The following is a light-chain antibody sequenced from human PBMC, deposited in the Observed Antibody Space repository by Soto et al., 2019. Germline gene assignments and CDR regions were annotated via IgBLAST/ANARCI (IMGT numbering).Light chain of an antibody. CDR2: DAA. V-gene: IGKV1-33*01. CDR3: QQYENLPLT. CDR1: QDITKY. Sequence: DIQMTQSPSTLSGSVGDGVSITCQANQDITKYLNWYHQKPGKSPKRLTFDAANLEAGVPSRFSGSGSGTDFTFTISSLQPEDIATYYCQQYENLPLTFGGGTKVDI. J-gene: IGKJ4*01.